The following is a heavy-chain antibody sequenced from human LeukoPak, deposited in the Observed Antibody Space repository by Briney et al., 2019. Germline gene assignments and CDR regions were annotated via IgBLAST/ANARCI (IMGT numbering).Heavy chain of an antibody. CDR3: ARAGRSYDSSGYDHLFDY. CDR2: INPSGGST. CDR1: GYTFTSYG. J-gene: IGHJ4*02. V-gene: IGHV1-46*01. D-gene: IGHD3-22*01. Sequence: GASVKVSCKASGYTFTSYGISWVRQAPGQGLEWMGIINPSGGSTSYAQKFQGRVTMTRDTSTSTVYMELSSLRSEDTAVYYCARAGRSYDSSGYDHLFDYWGQGTLVTVSS.